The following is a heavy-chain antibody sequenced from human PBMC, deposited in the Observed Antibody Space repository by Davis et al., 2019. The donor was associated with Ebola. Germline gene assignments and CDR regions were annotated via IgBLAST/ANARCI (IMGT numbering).Heavy chain of an antibody. Sequence: GGSLRLSCAASGFTFNSYGMHWVRQAPGKGLEWVAVISYDGSNKYYADSVKGRFTISRDNSKNTLYLQMNSLRAEDTAVYYCARARGAYYYYGMDVWGQGTTVTVSS. CDR3: ARARGAYYYYGMDV. CDR2: ISYDGSNK. CDR1: GFTFNSYG. V-gene: IGHV3-30*03. D-gene: IGHD3-10*01. J-gene: IGHJ6*02.